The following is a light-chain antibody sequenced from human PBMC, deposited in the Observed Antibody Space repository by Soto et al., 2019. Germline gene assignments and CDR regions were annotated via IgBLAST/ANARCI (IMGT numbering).Light chain of an antibody. Sequence: DIQMTQSPSSLSASVGDRVTITCQASHDITNYLNWYQHKPGKAPKLLIYGASNLETGVPSRFSGSGSGTDFTFTISSLQPEDIATYYCQYCDYLPLFGPGTKVD. V-gene: IGKV1-33*01. CDR1: HDITNY. J-gene: IGKJ3*01. CDR3: QYCDYLPL. CDR2: GAS.